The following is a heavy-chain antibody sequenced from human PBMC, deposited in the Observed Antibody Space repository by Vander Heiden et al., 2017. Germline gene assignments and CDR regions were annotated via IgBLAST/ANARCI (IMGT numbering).Heavy chain of an antibody. D-gene: IGHD2-15*01. CDR3: ARGYDPLDY. J-gene: IGHJ4*02. CDR1: GCIFRTYT. V-gene: IGHV3-21*01. Sequence: EVQLVESGGGLVKPGGSLRLSCAASGCIFRTYTLTWVRQAPGKGLEWVSSISTSSSYIYYADSVKGRFTISRDNAKNSVYLQLNSLRAEDTAVYYCARGYDPLDYWGQGTLVTVSS. CDR2: ISTSSSYI.